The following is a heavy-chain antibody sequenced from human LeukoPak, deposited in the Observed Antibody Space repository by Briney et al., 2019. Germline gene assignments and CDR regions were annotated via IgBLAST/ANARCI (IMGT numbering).Heavy chain of an antibody. J-gene: IGHJ4*02. D-gene: IGHD4-11*01. CDR2: MNPNSGNT. Sequence: GASVKVSCKASGYTFTSYDINWVRQATGQGLEWMGWMNPNSGNTGYAQKFQGRVTMTRNTSISTAYMELSSLRSEDTAVYYCARHVDSNYPFDYWGQGTLVTVSS. CDR3: ARHVDSNYPFDY. V-gene: IGHV1-8*01. CDR1: GYTFTSYD.